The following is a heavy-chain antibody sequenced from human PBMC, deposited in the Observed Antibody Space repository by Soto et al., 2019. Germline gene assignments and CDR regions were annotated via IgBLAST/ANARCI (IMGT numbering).Heavy chain of an antibody. V-gene: IGHV3-7*05. CDR1: GFTLSTYW. D-gene: IGHD3-3*01. CDR3: ARGHYDFWSGYFATIDY. CDR2: IKKDGSAK. J-gene: IGHJ4*02. Sequence: GGSLRLSCAASGFTLSTYWMSWVRQAPGKGLEWVANIKKDGSAKFYVDSVKGRFTISRDNAENLLFLKLTSMTAADTAVYYCARGHYDFWSGYFATIDYWGQGTLVTVSS.